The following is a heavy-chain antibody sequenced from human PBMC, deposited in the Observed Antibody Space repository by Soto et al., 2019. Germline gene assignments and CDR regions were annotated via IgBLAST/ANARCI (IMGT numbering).Heavy chain of an antibody. Sequence: SRRLSCAASGFTFSDYYMSWVRQAPGKGLEWVSYISSSGSTIYYADSVKGRFTISRDNAKNSLYLQMNSLRAEDTAVYYCASYDSSGYRYYYFDYWGQGTLVTVS. D-gene: IGHD3-22*01. V-gene: IGHV3-11*01. J-gene: IGHJ4*02. CDR1: GFTFSDYY. CDR3: ASYDSSGYRYYYFDY. CDR2: ISSSGSTI.